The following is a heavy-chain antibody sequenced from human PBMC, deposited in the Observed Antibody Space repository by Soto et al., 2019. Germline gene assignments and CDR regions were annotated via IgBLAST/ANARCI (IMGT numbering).Heavy chain of an antibody. D-gene: IGHD1-7*01. J-gene: IGHJ6*03. CDR3: ARDPTETNYYYYYMDV. Sequence: QVQLVESGGGVVQPGRSLRLSCAASGFTFSRYGMHWVRQAPGKGLEWVAVIWYDGSNKYYEDFVKGRFTISRDNSKNTLYLQMNSLRDEDTAVYYCARDPTETNYYYYYMDVWGKGTTVTVSS. CDR2: IWYDGSNK. V-gene: IGHV3-33*01. CDR1: GFTFSRYG.